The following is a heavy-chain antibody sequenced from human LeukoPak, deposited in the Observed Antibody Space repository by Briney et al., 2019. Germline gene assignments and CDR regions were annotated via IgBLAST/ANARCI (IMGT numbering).Heavy chain of an antibody. J-gene: IGHJ2*01. CDR2: IYSGGST. CDR3: AREAPGSWYFDL. CDR1: GFTVSSKY. V-gene: IGHV3-53*01. D-gene: IGHD7-27*01. Sequence: GGSLRLSCAASGFTVSSKYMSWVRQAPGKGLEGVSVIYSGGSTYYADSVKGRFTISRDNSKNTLYLQMNSLRAEDTAVYYCAREAPGSWYFDLWGRGTLVTVSS.